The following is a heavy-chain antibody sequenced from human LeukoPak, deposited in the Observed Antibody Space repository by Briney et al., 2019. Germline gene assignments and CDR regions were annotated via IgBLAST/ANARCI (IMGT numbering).Heavy chain of an antibody. J-gene: IGHJ4*02. CDR3: TSRPLFCGGDCYLR. V-gene: IGHV3-73*01. CDR1: GFTFSGSA. Sequence: PGGSLRLSCAASGFTFSGSAMHWVRQASGKGLEWVGRIRSKANSYATAYAASAKGRFTISRDDSKNTAYLQMNSLKTEDRAVYYCTSRPLFCGGDCYLRWGQGTLVSVSS. D-gene: IGHD2-21*02. CDR2: IRSKANSYAT.